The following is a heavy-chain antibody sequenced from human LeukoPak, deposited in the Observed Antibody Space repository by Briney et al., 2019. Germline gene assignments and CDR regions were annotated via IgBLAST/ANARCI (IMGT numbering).Heavy chain of an antibody. CDR2: ISSSATTT. CDR1: GFTFSDYY. V-gene: IGHV3-11*04. Sequence: GGSLRLSCAASGFTFSDYYMSWIRQAPGKGLEWVSSISSSATTTYYPDSVKGRFTISRDNAKNSLYLQMNSLRAEDTAVYYCAREQSEGFDYWGQGTLVTVSS. J-gene: IGHJ4*02. CDR3: AREQSEGFDY.